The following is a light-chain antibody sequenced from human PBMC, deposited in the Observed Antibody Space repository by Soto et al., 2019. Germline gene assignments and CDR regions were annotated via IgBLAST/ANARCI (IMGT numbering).Light chain of an antibody. V-gene: IGLV2-8*01. CDR3: GSYAGSNIGV. CDR2: EVS. J-gene: IGLJ2*01. Sequence: QSVLTQPPSASGSPGQSVTISCTGTSSDVGSYSYVSWYQQYPGKAPKLMIYEVSKRPSGVPDRFSGSKSGNTASLTVSGLQAEDEAYYYCGSYAGSNIGVFGGGTKLTVL. CDR1: SSDVGSYSY.